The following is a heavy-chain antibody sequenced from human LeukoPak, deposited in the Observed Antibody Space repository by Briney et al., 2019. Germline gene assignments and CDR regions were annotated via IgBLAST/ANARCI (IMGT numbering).Heavy chain of an antibody. V-gene: IGHV3-30-3*01. CDR2: ISYDGSNK. Sequence: SGGSLRLSCAASGFTFSSYAMHWVRQAPGKGLEWVAVISYDGSNKYYADSVKGRFTISRDNSKNTLYLQMNSLRAEDTAVYYCARPYYYISTGLRYWGQGTLVTVSS. CDR3: ARPYYYISTGLRY. D-gene: IGHD3-9*01. J-gene: IGHJ4*02. CDR1: GFTFSSYA.